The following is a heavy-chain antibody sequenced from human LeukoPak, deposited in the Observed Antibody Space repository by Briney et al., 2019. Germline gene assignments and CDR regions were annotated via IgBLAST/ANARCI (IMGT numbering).Heavy chain of an antibody. Sequence: EASVKVSCKASGYTFTSYGISWVRQAPGQGLEWMGWISAYNGNTNCAQKLQGRVTITADKSTSTAYMELSRLRSEDTAVYYCARAVQVTTGGLFDYWGQGTLVTVSS. J-gene: IGHJ4*02. CDR2: ISAYNGNT. V-gene: IGHV1-18*01. CDR1: GYTFTSYG. D-gene: IGHD4-17*01. CDR3: ARAVQVTTGGLFDY.